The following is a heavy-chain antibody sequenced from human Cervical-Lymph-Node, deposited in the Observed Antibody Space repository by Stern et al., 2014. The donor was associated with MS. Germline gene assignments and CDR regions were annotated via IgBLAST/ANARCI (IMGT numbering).Heavy chain of an antibody. J-gene: IGHJ6*02. D-gene: IGHD3-16*01. Sequence: DVQLEESGGGLVQPGGSLRLSCAASGFSFSTYTMNWVRQAPGKGLEWVSYIRSRSSTIYYADSVKGRFTISRDNAKNSLYLQMNSLRDEDTAVYYCAREITDYYYGMDVWGQGTTVTVSS. CDR2: IRSRSSTI. CDR3: AREITDYYYGMDV. CDR1: GFSFSTYT. V-gene: IGHV3-48*02.